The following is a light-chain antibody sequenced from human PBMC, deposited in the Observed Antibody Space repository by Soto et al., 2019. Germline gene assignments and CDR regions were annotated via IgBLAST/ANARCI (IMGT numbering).Light chain of an antibody. CDR1: QSVGSY. V-gene: IGKV3-11*01. Sequence: EIVFIQSPATLSLSPGERATLSCRASQSVGSYLACYQHKPGQAPRLLISDASNRATGIPARFSGSGSETDFTLTISSLEPEDSAVYDCQQRSNWPWLTVGGGTKVDIK. CDR3: QQRSNWPWLT. CDR2: DAS. J-gene: IGKJ4*01.